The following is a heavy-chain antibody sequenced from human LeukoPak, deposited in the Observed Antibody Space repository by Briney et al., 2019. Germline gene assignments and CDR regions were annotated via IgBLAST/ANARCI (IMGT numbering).Heavy chain of an antibody. CDR2: SGNKANSYTT. V-gene: IGHV3-72*01. D-gene: IGHD1-26*01. Sequence: HPGGSLRLSCAVSGFTFSAHYIDWVRQAPGKGLEWVGRSGNKANSYTTEYAASVRGRFTISRDDSKNSLYLQMNSLKAEDTAVYYCTRGYSGIGIYAFDIWGQGTMVTVSS. CDR1: GFTFSAHY. J-gene: IGHJ3*02. CDR3: TRGYSGIGIYAFDI.